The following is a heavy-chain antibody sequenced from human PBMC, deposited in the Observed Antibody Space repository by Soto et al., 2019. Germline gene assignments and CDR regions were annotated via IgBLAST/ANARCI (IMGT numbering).Heavy chain of an antibody. D-gene: IGHD3-10*02. J-gene: IGHJ5*02. CDR1: GYTFTSYY. CDR3: ARYVGPRHSVNWFDP. V-gene: IGHV1-46*01. CDR2: INPSGGST. Sequence: QVQLVQSGADVKKPGASVKVSCKASGYTFTSYYMHWVRQAPGQGLEWMGIINPSGGSTSYAQKFQGRVTMTRDTSTSTVYMELSSLRSEDTAVYYCARYVGPRHSVNWFDPWGQGTLVTVSS.